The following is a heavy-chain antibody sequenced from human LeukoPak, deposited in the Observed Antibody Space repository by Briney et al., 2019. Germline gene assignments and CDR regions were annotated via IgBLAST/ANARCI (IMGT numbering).Heavy chain of an antibody. V-gene: IGHV3-7*03. Sequence: GGSLRLSCVASGFAFSSYWMTWVRQAPGKGLEWVANIKQDGSEKYYVDSVKGRFTISRDNPKNSLYLQMNSLRAEDTAVYYCARPLGKGQDYWGQGTLVTVSS. D-gene: IGHD7-27*01. CDR1: GFAFSSYW. CDR2: IKQDGSEK. J-gene: IGHJ4*02. CDR3: ARPLGKGQDY.